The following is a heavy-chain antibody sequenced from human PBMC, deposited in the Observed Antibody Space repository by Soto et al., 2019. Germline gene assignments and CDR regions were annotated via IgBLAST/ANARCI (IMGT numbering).Heavy chain of an antibody. CDR2: IIPIFGTA. J-gene: IGHJ3*02. CDR1: GGTFSSYA. Sequence: SVKVSCKASGGTFSSYAISWVRQAPGQGLEWMGGIIPIFGTANYAQKFQGRVTITADESTSTAYMELSSLRSEDTAVYYCARDLYCSGGSCSSEPPDAFDICGQGTMVTVSS. CDR3: ARDLYCSGGSCSSEPPDAFDI. D-gene: IGHD2-15*01. V-gene: IGHV1-69*13.